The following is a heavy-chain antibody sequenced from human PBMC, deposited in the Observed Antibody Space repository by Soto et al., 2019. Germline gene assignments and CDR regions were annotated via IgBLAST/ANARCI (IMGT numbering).Heavy chain of an antibody. J-gene: IGHJ6*02. CDR1: GYTFTSYG. CDR2: ISAYNGNT. Sequence: ASXKVSWQSSGYTFTSYGISFVRQSPGQGLEWMGWISAYNGNTNYAQKLQGRVTMTTDTSTSTAYMELRSLRSDETAVYYCARDKVGVLLWFGVGMDVWGQGTTVTVSS. V-gene: IGHV1-18*01. D-gene: IGHD3-10*01. CDR3: ARDKVGVLLWFGVGMDV.